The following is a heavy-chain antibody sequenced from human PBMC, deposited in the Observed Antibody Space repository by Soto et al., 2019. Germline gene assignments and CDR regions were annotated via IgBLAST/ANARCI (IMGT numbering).Heavy chain of an antibody. CDR1: GFTFSAYG. CDR2: ISYDGSNK. D-gene: IGHD5-18*01. Sequence: VGSLRLSCAASGFTFSAYGMHWVRQAPGKGLEWVAVISYDGSNKYYTDSVKGRFTISRDNSKNTLYLQMSSLRAEDTAVYYCAKGFSYSVIDYWGQGTLVTVSS. V-gene: IGHV3-30*18. CDR3: AKGFSYSVIDY. J-gene: IGHJ4*02.